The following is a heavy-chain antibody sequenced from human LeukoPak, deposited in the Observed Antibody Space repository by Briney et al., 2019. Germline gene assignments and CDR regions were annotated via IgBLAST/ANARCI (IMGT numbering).Heavy chain of an antibody. CDR2: IYYSGST. CDR3: ARHSGEMATILDY. Sequence: SETLSLTCTVSGGSISSSSYYWGWIRQPPGKGLEWIGSIYYSGSTYYNPSLKSRVTISVDTSKNQFSLKLSSVTAADTAVCYCARHSGEMATILDYWAQGTLVTVSS. D-gene: IGHD5-24*01. V-gene: IGHV4-39*01. J-gene: IGHJ4*02. CDR1: GGSISSSSYY.